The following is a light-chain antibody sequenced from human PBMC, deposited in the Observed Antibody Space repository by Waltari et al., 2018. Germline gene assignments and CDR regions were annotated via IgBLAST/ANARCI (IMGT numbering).Light chain of an antibody. CDR3: SSYTSSSTLV. CDR1: SSDVGGYNY. V-gene: IGLV2-14*01. J-gene: IGLJ2*01. CDR2: EVS. Sequence: QSALTQPASVSGSPGQSITISCTGTSSDVGGYNYVTLYQQHPGKAPKLMIYEVSNRPSGFSNRFSGSKSGNTASLTISGLQAEDEADYYCSSYTSSSTLVFGGGTKLTVL.